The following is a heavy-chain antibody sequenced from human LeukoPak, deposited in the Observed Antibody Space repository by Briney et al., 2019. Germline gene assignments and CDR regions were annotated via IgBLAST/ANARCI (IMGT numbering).Heavy chain of an antibody. D-gene: IGHD3-22*01. V-gene: IGHV3-23*01. CDR2: ISGSGGST. CDR1: GFTFSSYA. J-gene: IGHJ4*02. CDR3: AKDPYYYDSSGYESDY. Sequence: GGSLRLSCAASGFTFSSYAMSWVRQAPGKGLEWVSAISGSGGSTYYADSVKGRFTISRDNSKNTLYLQMNSLRAEDTAVYYCAKDPYYYDSSGYESDYWGQGTLVTVST.